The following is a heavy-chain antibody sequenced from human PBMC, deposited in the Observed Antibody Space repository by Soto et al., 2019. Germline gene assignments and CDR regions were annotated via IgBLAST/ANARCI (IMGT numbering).Heavy chain of an antibody. V-gene: IGHV3-23*01. CDR3: AKGMRATTFSPSLIHGFDP. Sequence: GGSLRLSCAASGFTFSSYAMSWVRQAPGKGLEWVSAISGSGGSTYYADSVKGRFTISRDNSKNTLYLQMNSLRAEDTAVYYCAKGMRATTFSPSLIHGFDPWGQGTLVTVSS. D-gene: IGHD1-1*01. CDR2: ISGSGGST. CDR1: GFTFSSYA. J-gene: IGHJ5*02.